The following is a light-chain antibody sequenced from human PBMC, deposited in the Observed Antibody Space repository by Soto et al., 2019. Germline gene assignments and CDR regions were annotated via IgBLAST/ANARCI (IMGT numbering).Light chain of an antibody. Sequence: EIVLTQSPGTLSLSPGERATLACRASQSVRSNYLAWYQQKPGQAPRLLIYGASSRATGIPDRFSGSGSGTDFTLTISRLEPEDLAVYYCLQYHTSPLMFGQGTKVEIK. CDR3: LQYHTSPLM. CDR1: QSVRSNY. CDR2: GAS. V-gene: IGKV3-20*01. J-gene: IGKJ1*01.